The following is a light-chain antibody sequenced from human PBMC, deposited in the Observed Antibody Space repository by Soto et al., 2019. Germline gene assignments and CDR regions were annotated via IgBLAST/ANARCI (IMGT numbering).Light chain of an antibody. CDR2: WAS. Sequence: DIVMTQSPDSLAVSLGERATINCKSSQSVLYSSNNKNYLAWYQQRPGQPPKLLIYWASTRESGVPDRFSGSVSGTDFNLTITSLQAADVAVYYCQQYESTPPTFGQGTKLEIK. CDR1: QSVLYSSNNKNY. V-gene: IGKV4-1*01. CDR3: QQYESTPPT. J-gene: IGKJ2*01.